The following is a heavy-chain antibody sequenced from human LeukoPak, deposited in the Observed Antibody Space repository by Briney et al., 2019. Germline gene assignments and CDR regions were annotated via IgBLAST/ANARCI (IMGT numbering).Heavy chain of an antibody. J-gene: IGHJ4*02. CDR3: AKPAEQLVPGGFDY. CDR1: GFTFSSYG. CDR2: MWYDGSNK. Sequence: PGRSLRLSCAASGFTFSSYGMHWVRQAPGKGLEWVAVMWYDGSNKYYADSVKGRFTISRDNSKNTLYLQMNSLRAEDTAVYYCAKPAEQLVPGGFDYWGQGTLVTVSS. V-gene: IGHV3-33*06. D-gene: IGHD6-13*01.